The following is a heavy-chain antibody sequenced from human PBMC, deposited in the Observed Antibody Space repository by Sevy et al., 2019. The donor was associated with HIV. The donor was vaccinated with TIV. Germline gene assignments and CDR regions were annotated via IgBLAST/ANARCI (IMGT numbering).Heavy chain of an antibody. CDR2: INPNSGGA. CDR1: GYTFTGYY. J-gene: IGHJ4*02. V-gene: IGHV1-2*06. CDR3: ARDDSSRSPFDY. D-gene: IGHD6-13*01. Sequence: ASVKVSCKASGYTFTGYYMHWVRQAPGQGLEWLGRINPNSGGANYAQKVQGRFTMTRGTSISTAYMELSRLRSDDTAVYYCARDDSSRSPFDYWGQGTLVTVSS.